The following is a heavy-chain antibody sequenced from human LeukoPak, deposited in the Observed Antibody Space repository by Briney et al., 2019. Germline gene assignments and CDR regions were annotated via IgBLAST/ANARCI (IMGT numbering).Heavy chain of an antibody. CDR3: ARTYSGSYPLDY. CDR2: INSDGSSI. V-gene: IGHV3-74*01. D-gene: IGHD1-26*01. J-gene: IGHJ4*02. Sequence: GGSLRLSCAASGFTFSSHWTHWVRQAPGKGLVWVSRINSDGSSISYADSVKGRFTISRDNAKNTLYLQMNSLRAEDTAVYYCARTYSGSYPLDYWGQGTLVTVSS. CDR1: GFTFSSHW.